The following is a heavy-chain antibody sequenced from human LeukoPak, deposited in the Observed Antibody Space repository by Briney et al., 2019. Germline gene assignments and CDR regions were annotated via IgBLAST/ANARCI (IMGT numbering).Heavy chain of an antibody. CDR2: ISAYNHNT. CDR3: ARVDGHIVGSTWELMNFGN. J-gene: IGHJ4*02. D-gene: IGHD1-26*01. Sequence: ASVKVSCKASGYTFTSYGISWVRQAPGQGLEWMGWISAYNHNTNYAQKLRGRVTMTTDTATSTAYMELRSLRPDDTAVYYCARVDGHIVGSTWELMNFGNWGQGTLVTVSS. V-gene: IGHV1-18*01. CDR1: GYTFTSYG.